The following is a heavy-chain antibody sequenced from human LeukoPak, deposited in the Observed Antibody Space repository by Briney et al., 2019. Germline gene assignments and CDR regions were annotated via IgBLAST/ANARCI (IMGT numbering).Heavy chain of an antibody. V-gene: IGHV3-48*01. CDR2: ISSSSSTI. J-gene: IGHJ4*02. D-gene: IGHD3-16*02. CDR3: ASAPGGYRSY. Sequence: PGGSLRLSCAASGFTFSSYGMNWVRQAPGKGLEWVSYISSSSSTIYYTDSVKGRFTISRDNAKNSLYLQMNSLRAEDTAVYYCASAPGGYRSYWGQGTVVTVSS. CDR1: GFTFSSYG.